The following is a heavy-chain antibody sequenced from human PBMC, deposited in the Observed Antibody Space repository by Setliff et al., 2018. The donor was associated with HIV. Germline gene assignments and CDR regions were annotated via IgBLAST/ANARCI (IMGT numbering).Heavy chain of an antibody. V-gene: IGHV1-18*01. J-gene: IGHJ5*02. Sequence: ASVKVSCKASGYTFNRYGISWVRQAPGQGLEWMGWISGYNGNTKYVQNLQGRVTMSTDTSTSTAYMDLRSLRSDDTAVYYCAKCSEMLGTPATSSGYYCGWFDPWGQGTLVTVSS. CDR1: GYTFNRYG. CDR2: ISGYNGNT. D-gene: IGHD3-22*01. CDR3: AKCSEMLGTPATSSGYYCGWFDP.